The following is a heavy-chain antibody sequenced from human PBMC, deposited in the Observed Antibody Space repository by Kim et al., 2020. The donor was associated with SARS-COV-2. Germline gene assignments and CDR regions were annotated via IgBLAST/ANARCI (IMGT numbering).Heavy chain of an antibody. V-gene: IGHV4-4*09. Sequence: TNYNPSLKRRVTISVSSSRNQFSLMLSSVTAADTAVYYCARSALFMTFDIWGQGTMVTVSS. CDR3: ARSALFMTFDI. J-gene: IGHJ3*02. CDR2: T. D-gene: IGHD3-16*01.